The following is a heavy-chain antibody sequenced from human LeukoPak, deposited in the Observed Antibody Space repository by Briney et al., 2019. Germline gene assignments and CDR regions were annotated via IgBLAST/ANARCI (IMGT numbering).Heavy chain of an antibody. CDR3: ARGGSGYALNWFDP. V-gene: IGHV4-59*01. CDR2: ISYSGST. D-gene: IGHD5-12*01. Sequence: SETLSLTCTVSGGSIGSYYWSWIRQPPGKGLEWIGHISYSGSTNYNPSLKSRVTISVDTSKNQFSLKLSSVTAADTAVYCCARGGSGYALNWFDPWGQGTLVTVSS. J-gene: IGHJ5*02. CDR1: GGSIGSYY.